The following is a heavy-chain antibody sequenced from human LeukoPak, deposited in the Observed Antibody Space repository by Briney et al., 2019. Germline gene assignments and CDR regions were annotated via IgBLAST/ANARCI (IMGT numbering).Heavy chain of an antibody. CDR2: INHSGST. CDR3: ARSVVVAAANYFDY. V-gene: IGHV4-34*01. D-gene: IGHD2-15*01. J-gene: IGHJ4*02. CDR1: VGSFSGYY. Sequence: SETLSLTCAVYVGSFSGYYWSWIRQPPGKGLEWIGEINHSGSTNYNSSLKSRVTISVDTSKNQFSLKLSSVTAADTAVYYCARSVVVAAANYFDYWGQGTLVTVSS.